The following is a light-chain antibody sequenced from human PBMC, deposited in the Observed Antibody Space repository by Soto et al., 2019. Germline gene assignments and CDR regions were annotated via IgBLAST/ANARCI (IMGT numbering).Light chain of an antibody. V-gene: IGLV1-47*01. CDR1: SSNIGSNY. CDR2: RNN. J-gene: IGLJ2*01. Sequence: QPVLTQPPSASGTPGQRVTISCSGSSSNIGSNYVYWYQQLPGTAPKLLIYRNNQRPSGVPDRFSGSKSGTSASLAISGLRSEDEADYYCAAWEDSLSVVFGGGTKLTVL. CDR3: AAWEDSLSVV.